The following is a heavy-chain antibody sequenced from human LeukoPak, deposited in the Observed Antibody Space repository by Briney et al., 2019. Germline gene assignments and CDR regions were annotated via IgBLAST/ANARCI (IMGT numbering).Heavy chain of an antibody. Sequence: PGGSLRLSCAASGFAASRFTFSSFGMHWVRQAPGKGLGWVAFIRYDGTNKYYADSVKGRFTISRDDSKNTLYLQMNSLRAEDTAAYYCAKGYYFDILSGYSSLDSWGQGTLVTVSS. CDR1: GFAASRFTFSSFG. D-gene: IGHD3-9*01. J-gene: IGHJ4*02. V-gene: IGHV3-30*02. CDR2: IRYDGTNK. CDR3: AKGYYFDILSGYSSLDS.